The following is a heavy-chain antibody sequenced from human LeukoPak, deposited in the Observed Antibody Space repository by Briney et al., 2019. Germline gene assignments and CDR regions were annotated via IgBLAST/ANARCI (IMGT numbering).Heavy chain of an antibody. CDR3: ARDLGLEIRSMLFDY. J-gene: IGHJ4*02. D-gene: IGHD1-7*01. V-gene: IGHV1-2*02. CDR2: INPSSGGT. Sequence: GASVKVSCKASGYTFTDYYMHWVRQAPGQGLEWMGWINPSSGGTNYAQKFQGRVTMTRDTSISTAYVELSSLRSDDTAVYYCARDLGLEIRSMLFDYWGQGALVTVSS. CDR1: GYTFTDYY.